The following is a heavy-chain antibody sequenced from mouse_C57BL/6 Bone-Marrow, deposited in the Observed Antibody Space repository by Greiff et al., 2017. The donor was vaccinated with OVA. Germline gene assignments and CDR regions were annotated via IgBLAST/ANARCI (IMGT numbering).Heavy chain of an antibody. J-gene: IGHJ2*01. V-gene: IGHV1-59*01. Sequence: VQLQQPGAELVRPGTSVKLSCKASGYTFTSYWLHWVKQRPGHGLEWIGVIDPSDSYTNYNQKFKGKATLTVDTSSSTAYMQLSSLTSEDSAVYYCERITTVVDDWGKGTTLTVSS. D-gene: IGHD1-1*01. CDR1: GYTFTSYW. CDR2: IDPSDSYT. CDR3: ERITTVVDD.